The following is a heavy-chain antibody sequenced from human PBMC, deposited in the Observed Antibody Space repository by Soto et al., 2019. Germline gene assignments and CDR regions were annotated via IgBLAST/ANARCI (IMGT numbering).Heavy chain of an antibody. CDR3: VRDFMWAFDY. J-gene: IGHJ4*02. V-gene: IGHV3-48*02. Sequence: PGGSLRLSCAASGFTFNTYNMNWVRQAPGKGLEWVSYMSTTNAIYYADSVKGRFTISRDNAKNSLDLQMNSLREEDTAVYYCVRDFMWAFDYWGQGTLVTVST. CDR1: GFTFNTYN. CDR2: MSTTNAI. D-gene: IGHD1-26*01.